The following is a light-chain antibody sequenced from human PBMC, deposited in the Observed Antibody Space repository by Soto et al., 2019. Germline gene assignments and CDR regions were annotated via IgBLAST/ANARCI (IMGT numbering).Light chain of an antibody. CDR1: QSVSSN. CDR2: GAS. Sequence: EIVMTQSPATLSVSPGERATLSCRASQSVSSNLAWYQQKPGQAPRLLIYGASTRATGIPARFSGSGSGTEFTLTISSLQCEDFAVYYCQQYNNWPLFTFGPGTKVDIK. J-gene: IGKJ3*01. V-gene: IGKV3-15*01. CDR3: QQYNNWPLFT.